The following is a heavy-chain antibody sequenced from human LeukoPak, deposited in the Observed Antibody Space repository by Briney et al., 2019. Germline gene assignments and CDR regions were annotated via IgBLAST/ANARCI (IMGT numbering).Heavy chain of an antibody. CDR3: ARDDTVTTRVGFID. J-gene: IGHJ4*02. CDR1: GFTFSSYW. CDR2: IKQDGSEK. V-gene: IGHV3-7*01. D-gene: IGHD4-17*01. Sequence: PVGSLRLSCAASGFTFSSYWMSWVRQAPGKGLEWVANIKQDGSEKYYVDSVKGRFTISRDNAKNSLYLQMNSLRAEDTAVYYCARDDTVTTRVGFIDWGQGTLVTVSS.